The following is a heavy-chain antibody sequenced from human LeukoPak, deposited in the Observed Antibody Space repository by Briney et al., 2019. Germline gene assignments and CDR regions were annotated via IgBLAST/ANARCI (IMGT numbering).Heavy chain of an antibody. V-gene: IGHV4-4*07. Sequence: SETLSLTCTVSGSSISSHHWTWIRQPAGKGLEWIGRLSASGTTNFNPSLKSRVTISGDKTKKQFSLKLSSVTAADTAVYYCARDADGAAQFDPWGQGTLVTVSS. CDR2: LSASGTT. CDR3: ARDADGAAQFDP. CDR1: GSSISSHH. D-gene: IGHD6-13*01. J-gene: IGHJ5*02.